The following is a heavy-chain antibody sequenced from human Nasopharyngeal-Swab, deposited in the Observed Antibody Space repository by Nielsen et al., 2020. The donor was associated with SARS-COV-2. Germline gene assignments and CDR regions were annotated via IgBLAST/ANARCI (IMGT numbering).Heavy chain of an antibody. Sequence: SETLSLTCSVSGGSISSSYWSWIRQPPGKGLEWIGYIFYTGNTQYNPSLKSRVTISVDASKNQLYLILTSVTAADTAMCYCARPRGDGYNFDAFDIWGRGTMVTVSS. CDR3: ARPRGDGYNFDAFDI. CDR1: GGSISSSY. CDR2: IFYTGNT. V-gene: IGHV4-59*01. J-gene: IGHJ3*02. D-gene: IGHD5-24*01.